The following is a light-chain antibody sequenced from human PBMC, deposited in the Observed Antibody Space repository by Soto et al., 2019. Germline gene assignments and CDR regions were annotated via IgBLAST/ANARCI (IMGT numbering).Light chain of an antibody. V-gene: IGKV3D-20*01. Sequence: EIVLTQSPATLSLSPGERATLSCGASQSVSSSYLAWYQQKPGLAPRLLIYDASIRATDTPDRISGSGSGTEFTLTISSLQSEDLAVYYCQQYNKWPWTFGQGTKVDIK. CDR2: DAS. CDR1: QSVSSSY. J-gene: IGKJ1*01. CDR3: QQYNKWPWT.